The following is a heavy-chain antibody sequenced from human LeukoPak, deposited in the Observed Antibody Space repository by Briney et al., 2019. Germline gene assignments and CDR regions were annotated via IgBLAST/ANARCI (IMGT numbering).Heavy chain of an antibody. CDR3: ARADSSGWFSFDY. J-gene: IGHJ4*02. Sequence: PSETLSLTCAVSGGSISSSNWWSWVRQPPGKGLEWIGEIYHSGSTNYNPSLKSRVTISVDKSKNQFSLKLSSVTAADTAVYYCARADSSGWFSFDYWGQGTLVTVSS. CDR2: IYHSGST. D-gene: IGHD6-19*01. V-gene: IGHV4-4*02. CDR1: GGSISSSNW.